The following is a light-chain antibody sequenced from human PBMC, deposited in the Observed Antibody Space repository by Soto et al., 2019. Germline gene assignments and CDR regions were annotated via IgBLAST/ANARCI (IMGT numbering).Light chain of an antibody. V-gene: IGLV2-8*01. CDR1: SSDVGSCKY. Sequence: QSALTQPPSASGSPGQSVTISCTGTSSDVGSCKYVSWYQQHPGKAPKLMIYEVIKRPSGVPDRFSGSKSGNTASLTVSGLQAEDEAVYYCSSYADSNSLEVVFGGGTNVTVL. J-gene: IGLJ2*01. CDR2: EVI. CDR3: SSYADSNSLEVV.